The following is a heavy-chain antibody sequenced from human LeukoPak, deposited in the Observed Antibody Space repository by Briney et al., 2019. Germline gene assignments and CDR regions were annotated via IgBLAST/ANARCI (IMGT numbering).Heavy chain of an antibody. V-gene: IGHV3-23*01. J-gene: IGHJ4*02. CDR1: GFTFSNRS. D-gene: IGHD7-27*01. Sequence: GGSLRLSCAASGFTFSNRSMGWVRQAPGKGLEWVSTIGASDGTTYYADSVKGRFTISRDNSKNTLYLQMNSLRAEDTAVYYCARTVGTGWNYWGQGTLVTVSS. CDR3: ARTVGTGWNY. CDR2: IGASDGTT.